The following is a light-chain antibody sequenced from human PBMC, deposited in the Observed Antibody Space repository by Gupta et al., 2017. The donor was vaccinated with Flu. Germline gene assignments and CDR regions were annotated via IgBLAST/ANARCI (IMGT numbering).Light chain of an antibody. CDR3: QQYNNWPPWT. CDR1: QRLSSN. J-gene: IGKJ1*01. CDR2: DAS. Sequence: ERVTLSCRASQRLSSNLAWYQQRPGQAPRLLIYDASTRATGIPARFSGSGSGTEFTLTISSLQSEDFAVYYCQQYNNWPPWTFGQGTKVEIK. V-gene: IGKV3-15*01.